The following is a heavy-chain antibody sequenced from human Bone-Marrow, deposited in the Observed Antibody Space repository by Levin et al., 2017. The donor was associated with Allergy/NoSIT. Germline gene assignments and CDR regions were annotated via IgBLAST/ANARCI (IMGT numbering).Heavy chain of an antibody. CDR1: GFTFGDYA. Sequence: GESLKISCTASGFTFGDYAMSWFRQAPGKGLEWVGFIRSKAYGGTTEYAASVKGRFTISRDDSKSIAYLQMNSLKTEDTAVYYCTRDLFGAYGDYYFDYWGQGTLVTVSS. CDR3: TRDLFGAYGDYYFDY. V-gene: IGHV3-49*03. CDR2: IRSKAYGGTT. J-gene: IGHJ4*02. D-gene: IGHD4-17*01.